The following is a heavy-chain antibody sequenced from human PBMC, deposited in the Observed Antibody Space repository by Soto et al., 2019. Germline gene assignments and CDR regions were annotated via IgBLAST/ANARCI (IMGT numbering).Heavy chain of an antibody. CDR2: ISSSSSYI. J-gene: IGHJ6*02. CDR3: ARGLAAAGNYYYYGMDV. Sequence: LRLSCAASGFTFSSYSMNWVRQAPGKGLEWVSSISSSSSYIYYADSVKGRFTISRDNAKNSLYLQMNSLRAEDTAVYYCARGLAAAGNYYYYGMDVWGQGTTVTVSS. D-gene: IGHD6-13*01. V-gene: IGHV3-21*01. CDR1: GFTFSSYS.